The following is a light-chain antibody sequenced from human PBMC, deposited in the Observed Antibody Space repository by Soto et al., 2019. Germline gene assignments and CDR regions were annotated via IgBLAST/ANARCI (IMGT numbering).Light chain of an antibody. J-gene: IGLJ1*01. CDR2: EVN. Sequence: QSVLTQPRSVSGSPGQSVTISCTGTSSDVGGHNYVSWYQQHPGKAPKLMIYEVNKRPSGVPDRFSGSKSGNTASLTVSGLQAEDEADYYCSSYAGSSNVFGTGTKVTVL. V-gene: IGLV2-8*01. CDR3: SSYAGSSNV. CDR1: SSDVGGHNY.